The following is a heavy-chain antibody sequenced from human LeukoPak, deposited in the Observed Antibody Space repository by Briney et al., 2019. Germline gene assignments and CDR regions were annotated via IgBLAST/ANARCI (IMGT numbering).Heavy chain of an antibody. CDR3: ARDHLIGGSRDAFDI. Sequence: PSETLSLTCTVSGGSINSYYWSWIRQPPGKGPEWIGYIYYSGSTNYNPSLKSRVTISVDTSKNQFSLKLSSVTAADTAVYYCARDHLIGGSRDAFDIWGQGTMVTVSS. CDR2: IYYSGST. D-gene: IGHD2/OR15-2a*01. CDR1: GGSINSYY. J-gene: IGHJ3*02. V-gene: IGHV4-59*01.